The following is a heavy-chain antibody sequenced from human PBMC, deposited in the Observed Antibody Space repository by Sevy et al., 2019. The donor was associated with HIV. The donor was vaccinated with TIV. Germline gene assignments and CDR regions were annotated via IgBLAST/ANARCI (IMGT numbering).Heavy chain of an antibody. CDR3: ARLIGY. V-gene: IGHV3-53*01. CDR1: GFTVSSNY. J-gene: IGHJ4*02. D-gene: IGHD3-16*01. Sequence: GGSLRLSCAASGFTVSSNYMTWVRQAPGKGLEWVSIIYSNGNTYYTDSVNGRFTVSRANSNNALYLQMSSLKAEDTAVYYCARLIGYWGQGTLVTVSS. CDR2: IYSNGNT.